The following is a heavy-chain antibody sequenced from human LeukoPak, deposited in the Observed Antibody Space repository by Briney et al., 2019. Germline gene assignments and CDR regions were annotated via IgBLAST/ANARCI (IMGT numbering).Heavy chain of an antibody. D-gene: IGHD1-1*01. V-gene: IGHV3-15*01. J-gene: IGHJ4*02. CDR2: IKSKTDGGTA. CDR3: ITLGQTAPGDS. Sequence: MSGGSLRLSCAASGFTFSSYTMNWVRQAPGKGLEWVGRIKSKTDGGTADYAAPVKGRFTISRDDSKSNLFLQMNSLKIEDTAVYYCITLGQTAPGDSWGQGTLVTVSS. CDR1: GFTFSSYT.